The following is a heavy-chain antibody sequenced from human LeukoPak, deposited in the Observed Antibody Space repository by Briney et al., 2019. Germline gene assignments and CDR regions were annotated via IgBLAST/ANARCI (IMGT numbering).Heavy chain of an antibody. V-gene: IGHV3-23*01. Sequence: GGSLRLSCAASGFTFSSYAMSWVRQAPGKGLEWVSAISGSGGSTYYADSVRGRFTISRDNSKNTLYLQMNSLGAEDTAVYYCAKDGYSYAYYYYGMDVWGQGTTVTVSS. D-gene: IGHD5-18*01. J-gene: IGHJ6*02. CDR3: AKDGYSYAYYYYGMDV. CDR1: GFTFSSYA. CDR2: ISGSGGST.